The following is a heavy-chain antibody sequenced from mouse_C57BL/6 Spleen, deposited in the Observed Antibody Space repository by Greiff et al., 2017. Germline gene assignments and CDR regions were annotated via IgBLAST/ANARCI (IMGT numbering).Heavy chain of an antibody. Sequence: EVQLQESGPELVKPGASVKISCKASGYSFTGYYMNWVKQSPEKSLEWIGEINPSTGGTTYNQKFTAKATLTVDKSSSTAYMQLKSLTSEDYAVYYCARSDYGSSYRFAYWGQGTLVTVSA. V-gene: IGHV1-42*01. D-gene: IGHD1-1*01. J-gene: IGHJ3*01. CDR2: INPSTGGT. CDR1: GYSFTGYY. CDR3: ARSDYGSSYRFAY.